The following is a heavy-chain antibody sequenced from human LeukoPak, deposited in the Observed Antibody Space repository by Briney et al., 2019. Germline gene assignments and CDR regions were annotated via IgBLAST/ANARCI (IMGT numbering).Heavy chain of an antibody. D-gene: IGHD6-13*01. Sequence: GASVKVSCKASGYTFTSYGISWVRQAPGQGLEWMGWINPNSGGTNYAQKFQGRVTMTRDTSISTAYMELSRLRYDDTAVYYCARDSQQLVDTEPVYFDYWGQGTLVTVSS. CDR2: INPNSGGT. CDR1: GYTFTSYG. J-gene: IGHJ4*02. CDR3: ARDSQQLVDTEPVYFDY. V-gene: IGHV1-2*02.